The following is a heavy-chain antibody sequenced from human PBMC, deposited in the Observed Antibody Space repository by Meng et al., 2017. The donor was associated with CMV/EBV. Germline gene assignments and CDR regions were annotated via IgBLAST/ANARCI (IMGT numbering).Heavy chain of an antibody. CDR2: INYSGRT. D-gene: IGHD3-3*01. Sequence: SETLSLTCTVSGGSISSSSYYWGWIRQPPRKGLEWIGSINYSGRTNYNPSLKSRVTISVDTSKNQVSLKLSSVTAADTAVYYCARSYEFWSGYYFDYWGQGTLVTVSS. J-gene: IGHJ4*02. V-gene: IGHV4-39*01. CDR3: ARSYEFWSGYYFDY. CDR1: GGSISSSSYY.